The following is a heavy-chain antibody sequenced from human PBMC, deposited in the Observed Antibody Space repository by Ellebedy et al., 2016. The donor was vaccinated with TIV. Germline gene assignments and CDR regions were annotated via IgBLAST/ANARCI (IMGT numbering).Heavy chain of an antibody. CDR2: IYSGGTT. D-gene: IGHD4-23*01. V-gene: IGHV3-66*01. CDR1: ESTVGNNY. CDR3: MRRWS. J-gene: IGHJ4*02. Sequence: PGGSLRLSCSASESTVGNNYMARVRQAPGKGLECVSLIYSGGTTYYADSVKGRFTISRDSSKNTLYLQLNSLRSEDSAVYYCMRRWSWGQGTLVTVSS.